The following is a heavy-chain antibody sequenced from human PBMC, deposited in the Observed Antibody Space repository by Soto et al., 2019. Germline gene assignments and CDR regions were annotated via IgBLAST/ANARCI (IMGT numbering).Heavy chain of an antibody. CDR1: GGTFSTYT. D-gene: IGHD2-21*01. V-gene: IGHV1-69*02. Sequence: QVQLVQSGAEVKKPGSSVKVSCKTSGGTFSTYTLSWVRQAPGQGLEWMGRIIPVIDKADYAQRFQGRLTITADRSTSTANMELSSLSSEDTAIYYCARVSTAGDSAVHYWGQGNLVSVSS. CDR3: ARVSTAGDSAVHY. CDR2: IIPVIDKA. J-gene: IGHJ4*02.